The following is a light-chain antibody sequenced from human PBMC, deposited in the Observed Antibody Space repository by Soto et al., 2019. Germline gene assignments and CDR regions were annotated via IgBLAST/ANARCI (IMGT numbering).Light chain of an antibody. CDR2: AAS. V-gene: IGKV3-20*01. Sequence: EIVLTQSPGTLSLSPGERATLSCRASQSVSSSYLAWYQQKPVQAPRLLIYAASIRATDIPDRFSGSGSGTDFTLTISRLEPEDLAVYYCQQYGSSSITFGQGTRLEIK. CDR1: QSVSSSY. CDR3: QQYGSSSIT. J-gene: IGKJ5*01.